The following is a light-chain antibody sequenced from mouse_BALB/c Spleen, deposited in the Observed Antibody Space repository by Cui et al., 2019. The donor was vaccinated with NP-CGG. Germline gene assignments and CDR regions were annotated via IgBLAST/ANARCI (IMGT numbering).Light chain of an antibody. Sequence: QAVVTQESALPTSPGETVTLTCRSNTGAVTTNNYANWVQEKPDHLFTGLIGGTNNRVPGVPGRFSGSLIGDKAALTITGAQTEDEAIYFCALWYSNHWVFGGGTKLTVL. J-gene: IGLJ1*01. CDR1: TGAVTTNNY. CDR2: GTN. CDR3: ALWYSNHWV. V-gene: IGLV1*01.